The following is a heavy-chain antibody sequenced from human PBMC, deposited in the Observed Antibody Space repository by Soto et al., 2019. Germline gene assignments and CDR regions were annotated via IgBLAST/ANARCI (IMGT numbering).Heavy chain of an antibody. CDR1: GGTFSSYA. D-gene: IGHD3-22*01. J-gene: IGHJ3*02. V-gene: IGHV1-69*13. Sequence: SVKVSCKASGGTFSSYAISWVRQAPGQGLERMGGIIPIFGTANYAQKFQGRVTITADESTSTAYMELSSLRSEDTAVYYCARDRSSYYYDSSRYDAFDIWGQGTMVTVSS. CDR3: ARDRSSYYYDSSRYDAFDI. CDR2: IIPIFGTA.